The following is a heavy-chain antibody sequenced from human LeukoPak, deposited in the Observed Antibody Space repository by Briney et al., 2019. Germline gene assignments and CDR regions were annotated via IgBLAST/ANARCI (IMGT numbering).Heavy chain of an antibody. D-gene: IGHD2/OR15-2a*01. CDR3: AKDYLLTFLRAFDI. V-gene: IGHV3-20*04. CDR1: GFTFDDYG. J-gene: IGHJ3*02. CDR2: INWNGGST. Sequence: GGSLRLSCAASGFTFDDYGMSWVRQAPGKGLEWVSGINWNGGSTGYADSVKGRFTISRDNAKNSLYLQMNSLRAEDTAVYYCAKDYLLTFLRAFDIWGQGTTVTVSS.